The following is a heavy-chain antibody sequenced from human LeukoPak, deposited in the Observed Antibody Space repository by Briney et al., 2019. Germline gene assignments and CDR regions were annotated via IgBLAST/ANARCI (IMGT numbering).Heavy chain of an antibody. D-gene: IGHD2-8*01. CDR1: RFIFSSSL. Sequence: PGGSLRLSCSASRFIFSSSLMFWVRQAPREALEYVAAISGNGGSTYHSDTVYGRFTISRDNSKNTLYLQMTSLRAEDTALYYCVKDNGQGGFGSWGQGTLVTVSA. V-gene: IGHV3-64D*09. J-gene: IGHJ4*02. CDR2: ISGNGGST. CDR3: VKDNGQGGFGS.